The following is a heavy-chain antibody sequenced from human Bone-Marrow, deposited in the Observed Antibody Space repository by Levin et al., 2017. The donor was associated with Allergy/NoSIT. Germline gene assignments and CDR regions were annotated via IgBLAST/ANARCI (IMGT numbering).Heavy chain of an antibody. V-gene: IGHV3-49*03. CDR1: GFTFADYT. CDR2: IEGKAFGETI. CDR3: ARDPSYYYAPDAFDI. J-gene: IGHJ3*02. D-gene: IGHD3-10*01. Sequence: GESLKISCTGSGFTFADYTMSWLRHSPAKGLEWVGFIEGKAFGETIQYAPSVRGRFVISRDDSRGIAYLQMSSLKTDDTGVYYCARDPSYYYAPDAFDIWGQGTMVTVSS.